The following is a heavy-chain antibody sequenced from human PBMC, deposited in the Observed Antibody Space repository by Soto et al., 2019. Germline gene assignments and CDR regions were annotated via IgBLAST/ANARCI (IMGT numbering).Heavy chain of an antibody. CDR2: IYYSGST. CDR3: ARARLRAVYAFDI. D-gene: IGHD5-12*01. Sequence: SETLSLTCSVSGSSVISGAYYWTWIRQRPGKGLEWIGYIYYSGSTYYSPSLKSRLSISLDTSKNQFSLRLSSVTAADTAMYYCARARLRAVYAFDIWGQGTMLTVSS. V-gene: IGHV4-31*03. J-gene: IGHJ3*02. CDR1: GSSVISGAYY.